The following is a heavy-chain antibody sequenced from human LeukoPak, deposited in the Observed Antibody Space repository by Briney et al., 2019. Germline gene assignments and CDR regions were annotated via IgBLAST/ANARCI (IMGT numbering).Heavy chain of an antibody. V-gene: IGHV3-21*01. Sequence: GGSLRLSCAASGFTFSSYSMNWVRQAPGKGLEWVSSISSSSSYIYYADSVKGRFTISRDNAKNSLYLQMSSLRAEDTAVYYCARGGSGWSFVYWGQGTLVTVSS. CDR3: ARGGSGWSFVY. CDR1: GFTFSSYS. J-gene: IGHJ4*02. D-gene: IGHD6-19*01. CDR2: ISSSSSYI.